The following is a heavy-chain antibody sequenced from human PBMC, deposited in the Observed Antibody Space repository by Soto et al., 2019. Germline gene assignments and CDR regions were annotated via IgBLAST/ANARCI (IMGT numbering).Heavy chain of an antibody. J-gene: IGHJ5*02. CDR1: GYTFTGYY. CDR3: VRGRGSCSNGVCSQTWFDP. V-gene: IGHV1-8*02. CDR2: MNPNSGNT. D-gene: IGHD2-8*01. Sequence: QVQLVQSGAEVKKPGASVKVSCKASGYTFTGYYMHWVRQAPGQGLEWMGWMNPNSGNTGYAQKFQGRVSMARNTSTSTAYMELSSLRSEDTAVYYCVRGRGSCSNGVCSQTWFDPWGQGILVTVSS.